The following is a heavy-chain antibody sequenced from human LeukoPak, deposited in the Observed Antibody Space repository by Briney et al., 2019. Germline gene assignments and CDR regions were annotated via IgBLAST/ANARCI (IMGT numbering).Heavy chain of an antibody. CDR1: GFTFSSYA. V-gene: IGHV3-23*01. CDR3: AKAGAVVVVAAKYFDY. Sequence: GGSLRLSYAASGFTFSSYAMYWVRQAPGKGLEWVSGISSSAGNTYYADSVKGRFTISRDNSKNTLYLQMNSLRAEDTAVYYCAKAGAVVVVAAKYFDYWGQGTLVTVSS. CDR2: ISSSAGNT. D-gene: IGHD2-15*01. J-gene: IGHJ4*02.